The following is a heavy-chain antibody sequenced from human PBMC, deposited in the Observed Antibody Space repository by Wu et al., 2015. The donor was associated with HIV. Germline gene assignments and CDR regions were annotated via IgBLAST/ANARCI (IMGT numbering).Heavy chain of an antibody. V-gene: IGHV1-46*01. CDR1: GYTFTSYY. Sequence: QVQLVQSGAEVKKPGASVKVSCKASGYTFTSYYMHWVRQAPGQGLEWMGIINPSGGSTSYAQKFQGRVTMTRDTSTSTVYMELSSLRSEDTAVYYCARRGPLYYYDSSGYYPEGFYFDYWGQGTLVTVSS. J-gene: IGHJ4*02. D-gene: IGHD3-22*01. CDR3: ARRGPLYYYDSSGYYPEGFYFDY. CDR2: INPSGGST.